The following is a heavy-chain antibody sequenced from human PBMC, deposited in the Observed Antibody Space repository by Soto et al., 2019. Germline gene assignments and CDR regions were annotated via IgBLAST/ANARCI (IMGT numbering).Heavy chain of an antibody. Sequence: QVQLRESGPGLVKPSGTLSLTCVVSGGSISSFNWWSWIRQSPGKGLEWIGEIYHFGNTNYNPSLKSRLTISMDKSKNHFSLRLTSVTAADTALYYCATRSGYYDSWGQGTVVIVSS. V-gene: IGHV4-4*02. J-gene: IGHJ4*02. CDR1: GGSISSFNW. D-gene: IGHD1-26*01. CDR3: ATRSGYYDS. CDR2: IYHFGNT.